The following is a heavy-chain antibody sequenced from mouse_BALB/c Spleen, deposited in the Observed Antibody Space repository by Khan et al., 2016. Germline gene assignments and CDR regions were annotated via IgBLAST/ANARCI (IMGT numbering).Heavy chain of an antibody. CDR1: GYTFRSYW. CDR3: ARRRYYGSSPAWFAY. Sequence: QVQLKQSGGELMKPGASVKISCKATGYTFRSYWIEWVKQRPGHGLEWIGEILPGGGTTNYNEKFQGKAIFTADSSSNTAYMQFSSLTSEDSAVYYCARRRYYGSSPAWFAYWGQGTLVTVSA. V-gene: IGHV1-9*01. CDR2: ILPGGGTT. D-gene: IGHD1-1*01. J-gene: IGHJ3*01.